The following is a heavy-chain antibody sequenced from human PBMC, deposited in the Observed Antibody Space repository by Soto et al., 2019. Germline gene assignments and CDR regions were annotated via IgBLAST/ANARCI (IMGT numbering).Heavy chain of an antibody. CDR1: GDSVSSNSAA. J-gene: IGHJ4*02. CDR2: TYYRSKWYN. Sequence: QSQTLSLTCAISGDSVSSNSAAWNWIRQSPSRGLEWLGRTYYRSKWYNDYAVSVKSRITINPDTSKNQFSLQLNSVTPEDTAVYYCAREGDYSNYVGMGTTSIDYWGQGTLVTVSS. D-gene: IGHD4-4*01. V-gene: IGHV6-1*01. CDR3: AREGDYSNYVGMGTTSIDY.